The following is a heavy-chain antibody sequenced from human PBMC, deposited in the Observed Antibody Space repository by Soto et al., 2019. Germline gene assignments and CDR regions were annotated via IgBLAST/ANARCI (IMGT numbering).Heavy chain of an antibody. Sequence: SDTLSLTCAVSGGSISIGGYSWSWIRHPPGKGLEWIGYIYHSGSTYYNPSLKSRVTISVDRSKNQFSLKLSSVTAADTAVYYCARGGRSAGDTNWFDPWGQGTLVTVSS. CDR3: ARGGRSAGDTNWFDP. V-gene: IGHV4-30-2*01. CDR1: GGSISIGGYS. J-gene: IGHJ5*02. CDR2: IYHSGST. D-gene: IGHD7-27*01.